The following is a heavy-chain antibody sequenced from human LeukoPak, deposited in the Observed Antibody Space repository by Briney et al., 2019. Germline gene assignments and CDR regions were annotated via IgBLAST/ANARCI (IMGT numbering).Heavy chain of an antibody. D-gene: IGHD3-10*01. CDR2: IKSKTDGGTT. J-gene: IGHJ1*01. CDR1: GFTFSNAW. CDR3: TTHAWFGEYFQH. V-gene: IGHV3-15*01. Sequence: GGSLRLSCAASGFTFSNAWMSWVRQAPGKGLEWVGRIKSKTDGGTTDYAAPVKGRFTISRDDSKNTLYLQTNSLKTEDTAVYYCTTHAWFGEYFQHWGQGTLVTVSS.